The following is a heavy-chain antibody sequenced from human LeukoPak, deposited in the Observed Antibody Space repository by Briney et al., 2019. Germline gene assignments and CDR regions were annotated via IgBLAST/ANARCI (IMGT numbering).Heavy chain of an antibody. CDR2: IKQDGSEK. CDR3: ARAPGKY. CDR1: GCTLSSYW. V-gene: IGHV3-7*01. Sequence: GGSLRLSCAASGCTLSSYWMSWVRQAPGKGLEWVANIKQDGSEKYYVDSVKGRFTICRDNAKNSLYLQMNSLRAEDTAVYYCARAPGKYWGQGTLVTVSS. J-gene: IGHJ4*02.